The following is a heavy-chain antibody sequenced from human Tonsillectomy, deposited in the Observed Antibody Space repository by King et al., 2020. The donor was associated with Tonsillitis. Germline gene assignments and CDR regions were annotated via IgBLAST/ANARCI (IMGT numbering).Heavy chain of an antibody. CDR3: ARDPGVRGADAFDI. J-gene: IGHJ3*02. CDR1: GFTFSSYT. V-gene: IGHV3-21*01. Sequence: VQLVESGGGLVKPGGSLRLSCAASGFTFSSYTMNWVRQAPGKGLEWVSSISSSSSYIYYADSVKGRFTISRNNAKNSLYLQMNSLRAEDTAVYYCARDPGVRGADAFDIWGQGTMVTVSS. CDR2: ISSSSSYI. D-gene: IGHD3-10*01.